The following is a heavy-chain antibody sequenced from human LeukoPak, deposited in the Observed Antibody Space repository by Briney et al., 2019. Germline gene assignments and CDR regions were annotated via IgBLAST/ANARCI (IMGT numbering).Heavy chain of an antibody. J-gene: IGHJ4*02. CDR2: ISYDGSNK. CDR3: ARDTCGGDCYYFDY. CDR1: GFTFSSYA. Sequence: GGSLRLSCAASGFTFSSYAMHWVRQAPGEGLEWVAVISYDGSNKYYADSVKGRFTISRDNPKNTLYLQMNSLRAEDTAVYYCARDTCGGDCYYFDYWGQGTLVTVSS. V-gene: IGHV3-30-3*01. D-gene: IGHD2-21*01.